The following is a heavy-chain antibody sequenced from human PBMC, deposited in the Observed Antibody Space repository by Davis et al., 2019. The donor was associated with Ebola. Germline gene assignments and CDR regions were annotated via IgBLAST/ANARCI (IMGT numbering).Heavy chain of an antibody. Sequence: SVKVSCKASGGTFSSYAISWVRQAPGQGLEWMGGIIPIFGTANYAQKFQGRVTITADKSTSTAYMELSSLRSEDTAVYYCSRGPRPYDFWSGYYLYYYYGMDVWGQGTTVTVSS. D-gene: IGHD3-3*01. J-gene: IGHJ6*02. CDR3: SRGPRPYDFWSGYYLYYYYGMDV. CDR1: GGTFSSYA. V-gene: IGHV1-69*06. CDR2: IIPIFGTA.